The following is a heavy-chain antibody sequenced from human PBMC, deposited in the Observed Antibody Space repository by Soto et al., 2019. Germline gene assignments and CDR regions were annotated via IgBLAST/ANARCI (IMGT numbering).Heavy chain of an antibody. J-gene: IGHJ4*02. CDR2: IVPLVDIT. D-gene: IGHD5-12*01. V-gene: IGHV1-69*08. CDR3: AIDLDRGYDWIVGY. Sequence: QVQLVQSGAEVKKPGSSVKVSCEASGGTFSRYTISWVRQAPGQGLEWMGRIVPLVDITNYAQKFQGRVTITSDKSGCTVYMRLRGLRSEDTAIYYCAIDLDRGYDWIVGYRGQGTLVTVSS. CDR1: GGTFSRYT.